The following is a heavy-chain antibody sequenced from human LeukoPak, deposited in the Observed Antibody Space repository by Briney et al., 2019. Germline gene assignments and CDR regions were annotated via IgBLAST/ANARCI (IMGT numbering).Heavy chain of an antibody. CDR1: GGSISSSNW. CDR3: ARPLSLGYCSGGSCYGRGAWFDR. CDR2: IYHSGGT. D-gene: IGHD2-15*01. Sequence: PSGTLSLTCAVPGGSISSSNWWSWVRRPPGKGREWIGQIYHSGGTNYNPSLKSRVTISVDKSKNQFSLKLRSVTAADTAVYYCARPLSLGYCSGGSCYGRGAWFDRWGQGTLVTVSS. V-gene: IGHV4-4*02. J-gene: IGHJ5*02.